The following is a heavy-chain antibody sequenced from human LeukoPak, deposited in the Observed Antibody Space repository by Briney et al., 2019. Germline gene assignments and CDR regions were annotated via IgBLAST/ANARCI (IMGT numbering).Heavy chain of an antibody. CDR1: GFTFSNAW. CDR2: IKSKTDGGTT. J-gene: IGHJ4*02. D-gene: IGHD3-22*01. V-gene: IGHV3-15*01. CDR3: TTAAEYNYDSSAYYQYDY. Sequence: GGSLRLSCAASGFTFSNAWMSWVRQAPGKGLEWVGRIKSKTDGGTTDYAAPVKGRFTISRDDSKNTVYLQMNSLRAEDTAVYYCTTAAEYNYDSSAYYQYDYWGQGTLVTVSS.